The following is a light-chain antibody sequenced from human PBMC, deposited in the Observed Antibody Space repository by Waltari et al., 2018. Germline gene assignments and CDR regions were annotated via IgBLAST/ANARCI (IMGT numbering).Light chain of an antibody. CDR1: QSISRY. V-gene: IGKV3-20*01. Sequence: IMLTQSPGTLSLSPGERATLSCRASQSISRYLAWYQQKPGQAPRLLIYGASTRATDIPDRFSGSGSGTDFSLTIGGLEPEDSAVYYCQHHFRLPATFGQGTKVEIK. CDR2: GAS. J-gene: IGKJ1*01. CDR3: QHHFRLPAT.